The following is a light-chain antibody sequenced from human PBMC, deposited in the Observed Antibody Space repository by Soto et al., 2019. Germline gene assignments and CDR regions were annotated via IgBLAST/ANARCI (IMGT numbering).Light chain of an antibody. Sequence: QSALTQPPSASGTPGQRVTISCSGSSSNIETNTVDWYQHLPGTAPKVLIFNNNQRPSGVPDRFSGSKSGTSASLAISGLQSEDEADYYCSSYAGSNNLIFGGGTKLTVL. V-gene: IGLV1-44*01. CDR1: SSNIETNT. J-gene: IGLJ2*01. CDR3: SSYAGSNNLI. CDR2: NNN.